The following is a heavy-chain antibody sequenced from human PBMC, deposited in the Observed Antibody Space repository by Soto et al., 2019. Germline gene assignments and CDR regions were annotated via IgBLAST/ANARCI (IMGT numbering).Heavy chain of an antibody. Sequence: QVQLQESGPGLVQPSQTLSLTCTVSGDSISSGAYYWSWIRQPPGKGLEWIGYIYHSGATYYIPSLVSRVTMSVDTSKNQFSLRLSSVTGADTAVYYCARDVGYATVDCWGQGTLVTVSS. D-gene: IGHD2-15*01. CDR1: GDSISSGAYY. J-gene: IGHJ4*02. CDR2: IYHSGAT. CDR3: ARDVGYATVDC. V-gene: IGHV4-30-4*01.